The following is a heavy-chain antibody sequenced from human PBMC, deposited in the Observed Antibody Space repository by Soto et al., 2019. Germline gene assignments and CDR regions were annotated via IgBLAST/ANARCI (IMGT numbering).Heavy chain of an antibody. V-gene: IGHV4-30-2*01. CDR1: GGSISSGGYS. D-gene: IGHD6-6*01. CDR3: ARRPIGEYGYFDY. J-gene: IGHJ4*02. CDR2: IYHSGST. Sequence: SEPLCLTCTVSGGSISSGGYSWSWIRQPPGKGLEWIGYIYHSGSTYYNPSLKSRVTISVDRSKNQFSLKLSSVTAADTAVYYGARRPIGEYGYFDYWGQATLVTSPQ.